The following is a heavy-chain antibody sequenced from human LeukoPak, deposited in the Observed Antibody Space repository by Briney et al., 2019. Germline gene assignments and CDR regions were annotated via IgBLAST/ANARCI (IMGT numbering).Heavy chain of an antibody. V-gene: IGHV3-30*02. CDR1: GFTFSSYA. CDR3: AKSFYSSSGAYYFYYMDV. CDR2: IRYDGSNK. Sequence: PGGSLRLSCAASGFTFSSYAMGWVRQAPGKGLEWLSFIRYDGSNKYYADSVKGRFTISRDNSKNTLFLQMNSLRAEDTAVYYCAKSFYSSSGAYYFYYMDVWGKGTTVTVSS. D-gene: IGHD6-6*01. J-gene: IGHJ6*03.